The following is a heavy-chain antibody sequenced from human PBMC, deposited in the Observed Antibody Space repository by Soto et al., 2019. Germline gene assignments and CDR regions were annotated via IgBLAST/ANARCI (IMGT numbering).Heavy chain of an antibody. CDR3: ARERAYCGGACPDTLDYFDY. J-gene: IGHJ4*02. CDR1: GFTVSSNY. Sequence: EVQLVESGGGLVQPGGSLRLSCAASGFTVSSNYMSWVRQAPGKGLEWVSVIYSGGSTYYADSVKGRFTISRDNSTXTXDXXMNSLSAEYTAVYYCARERAYCGGACPDTLDYFDYWGQGTLVTVSS. V-gene: IGHV3-66*01. CDR2: IYSGGST. D-gene: IGHD2-21*02.